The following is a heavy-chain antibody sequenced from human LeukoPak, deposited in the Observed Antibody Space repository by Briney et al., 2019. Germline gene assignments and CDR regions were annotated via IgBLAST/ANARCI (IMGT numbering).Heavy chain of an antibody. V-gene: IGHV3-23*01. CDR1: GFTFSSYA. D-gene: IGHD2-2*01. CDR3: EVVPAAMDFDY. CDR2: ISGSGGST. Sequence: TGGSLRLSCAASGFTFSSYAMSWVRQAPGKGLEWVSAISGSGGSTYYADSVKGRFTISRDNSKNTLYLQMNSLRAEDTAVYYCEVVPAAMDFDYWGQGTLVTVSS. J-gene: IGHJ4*02.